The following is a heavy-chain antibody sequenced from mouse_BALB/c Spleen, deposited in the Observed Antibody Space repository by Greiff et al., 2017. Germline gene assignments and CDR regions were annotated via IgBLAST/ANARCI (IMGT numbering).Heavy chain of an antibody. D-gene: IGHD2-3*01. CDR2: IWAGGST. J-gene: IGHJ3*01. Sequence: VKLMESGPGLVAPSQSLSITCTVSGFSLSRYSVHWVRQPPGKGLEWLGVIWAGGSTNYNSALMSRLSISKDNSKSQVFLKMNSLQTDDTAMYYCARDDGYYPGGFAYWGQGTLVTVSA. CDR1: GFSLSRYS. CDR3: ARDDGYYPGGFAY. V-gene: IGHV2-9*02.